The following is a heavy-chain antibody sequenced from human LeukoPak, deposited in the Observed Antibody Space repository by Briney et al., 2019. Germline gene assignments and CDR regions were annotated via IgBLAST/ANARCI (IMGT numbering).Heavy chain of an antibody. J-gene: IGHJ4*02. D-gene: IGHD3-22*01. CDR1: GYTFTSYY. Sequence: ASVKVSCKASGYTFTSYYMHWVRQAPGQGLEWMGIINPSGGSTSYAQKFQGRVTMTRDMSTSTVYMELSSLRSEDTAVYYCARDPSFTDSSGYYPFDYWGQGTLVTVSS. CDR3: ARDPSFTDSSGYYPFDY. V-gene: IGHV1-46*01. CDR2: INPSGGST.